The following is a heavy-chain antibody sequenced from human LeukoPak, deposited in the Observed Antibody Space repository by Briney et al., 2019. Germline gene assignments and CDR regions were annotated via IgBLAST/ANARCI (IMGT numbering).Heavy chain of an antibody. CDR2: INPNSGGT. CDR1: GYTFTGYY. D-gene: IGHD3-10*01. Sequence: GASVKVSCKASGYTFTGYYMHWVRQAPGQGLVWMGWINPNSGGTNYAQKFQGRVTMTRDTSISTAYMELSRLRSDDTAVYYCARWSYYYGSGRTPYYYYMDVWGKGTTVTISS. V-gene: IGHV1-2*02. J-gene: IGHJ6*03. CDR3: ARWSYYYGSGRTPYYYYMDV.